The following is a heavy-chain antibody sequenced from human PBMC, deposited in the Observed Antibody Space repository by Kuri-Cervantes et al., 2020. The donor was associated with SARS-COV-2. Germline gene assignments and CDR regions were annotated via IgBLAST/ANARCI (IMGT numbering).Heavy chain of an antibody. V-gene: IGHV3-7*03. CDR3: ATGGQVVPPGAYYYHYYYMDV. CDR1: GCTFGFYW. J-gene: IGHJ6*03. CDR2: IKLYGSDK. Sequence: GAAFGCTFGFYWMTWVRPAPGKGLEWVANIKLYGSDKLYVDAVKGRFSIPRDTVKNSLSLELHSLRTEDTAVYYCATGGQVVPPGAYYYHYYYMDVWGKGTTVTVSS. D-gene: IGHD6-6*01.